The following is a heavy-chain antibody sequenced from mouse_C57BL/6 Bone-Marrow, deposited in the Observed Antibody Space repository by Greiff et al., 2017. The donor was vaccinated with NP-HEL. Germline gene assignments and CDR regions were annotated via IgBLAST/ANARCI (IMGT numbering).Heavy chain of an antibody. D-gene: IGHD2-1*01. V-gene: IGHV5-17*01. Sequence: EVKLQESGGGLVKPGGSLKLSCAASGFTFSDYGMHWVRQAPEKGLEWVAYISSGSSTIYYADTVKGRFTISRDNAKNTLFLQMTSLRSEDTAMYYCARPRYYGNYPAWFAYWGQGTLVTVSA. CDR3: ARPRYYGNYPAWFAY. CDR1: GFTFSDYG. J-gene: IGHJ3*01. CDR2: ISSGSSTI.